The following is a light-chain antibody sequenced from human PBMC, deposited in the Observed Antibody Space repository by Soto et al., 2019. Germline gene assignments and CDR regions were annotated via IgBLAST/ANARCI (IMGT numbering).Light chain of an antibody. CDR1: QSVSNN. Sequence: EIVLTHSPGILSLSPGERATLSCSASQSVSNNYLAWYQQKPGQPPRLLIYGAYYRATGIPARFSGSGSGTEFTLTISSLQSEDFAVYYCQQYNNWPRRTFGQGTKVDIK. J-gene: IGKJ1*01. V-gene: IGKV3-15*01. CDR2: GAY. CDR3: QQYNNWPRRT.